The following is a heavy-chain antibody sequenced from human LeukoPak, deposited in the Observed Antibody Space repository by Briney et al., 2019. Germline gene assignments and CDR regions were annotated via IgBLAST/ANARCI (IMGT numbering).Heavy chain of an antibody. J-gene: IGHJ4*02. Sequence: PSETLSLTCSVSGVFISSYYWSWIRQAPGKGLEWIGDIYSSGGTDYNPSLKSRVTISADTSENQFSLRLSSVTAADTAVYYCARLLRLTKPRGGSYGFYFDNWGRGALVIVSS. V-gene: IGHV4-4*09. D-gene: IGHD2-15*01. CDR1: GVFISSYY. CDR3: ARLLRLTKPRGGSYGFYFDN. CDR2: IYSSGGT.